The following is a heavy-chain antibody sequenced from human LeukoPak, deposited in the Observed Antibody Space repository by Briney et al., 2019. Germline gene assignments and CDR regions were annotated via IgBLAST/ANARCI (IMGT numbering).Heavy chain of an antibody. CDR3: AKDLLVRSHRYYYDSSGYYPLWDY. CDR2: ISGSGGST. V-gene: IGHV3-23*01. J-gene: IGHJ4*02. CDR1: GFTFSSYW. D-gene: IGHD3-22*01. Sequence: GGSLRLSCAASGFTFSSYWMSWVRQAPGKGLEWVSAISGSGGSTYYADSVKGRFTISRDNSKDTLYLQMNSLRAEDTAVYYCAKDLLVRSHRYYYDSSGYYPLWDYWGQGTLVTVSS.